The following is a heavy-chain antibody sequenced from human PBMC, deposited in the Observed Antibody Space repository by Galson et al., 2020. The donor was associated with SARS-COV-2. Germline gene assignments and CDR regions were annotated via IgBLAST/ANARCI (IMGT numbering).Heavy chain of an antibody. D-gene: IGHD2-2*01. Sequence: GGSLRLSCAASGFTFSSYDMHWVRQATGKGLEWVSAIGTAGDTYYPGSVKGRFTISRENAKNSLYLQMNSLRAGDTAVYYCARGDIVVVPAAYTRYYYYYMDVWGKGTTVTVSS. V-gene: IGHV3-13*01. CDR2: IGTAGDT. J-gene: IGHJ6*03. CDR1: GFTFSSYD. CDR3: ARGDIVVVPAAYTRYYYYYMDV.